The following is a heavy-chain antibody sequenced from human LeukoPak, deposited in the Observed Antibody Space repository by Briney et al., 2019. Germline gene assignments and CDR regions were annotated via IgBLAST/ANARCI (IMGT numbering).Heavy chain of an antibody. CDR1: GYTFTSYA. J-gene: IGHJ3*02. V-gene: IGHV1-3*01. D-gene: IGHD6-19*01. CDR3: ARSRQKQWLVDAFDI. CDR2: INAGNGNT. Sequence: ASVKVSCKASGYTFTSYAMHWVRQAPGQRLEWMGWINAGNGNTKYSQKFQGRVTITRDTSASTAYMELSSLRSEDTAVYYCARSRQKQWLVDAFDIWGQGTMVTVSS.